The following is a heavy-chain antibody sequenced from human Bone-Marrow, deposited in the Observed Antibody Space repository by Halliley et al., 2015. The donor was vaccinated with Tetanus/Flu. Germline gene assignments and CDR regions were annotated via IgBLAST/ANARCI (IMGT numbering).Heavy chain of an antibody. D-gene: IGHD2-2*02. Sequence: WVGRIKSKTDGGTVDYAAPVKGRFSISRDDSKNTMYLQMISLKTEDTAVYYCTTDPSYTTFGNYWGQGTLVTVSS. V-gene: IGHV3-15*07. CDR3: TTDPSYTTFGNY. J-gene: IGHJ4*02. CDR2: IKSKTDGGTV.